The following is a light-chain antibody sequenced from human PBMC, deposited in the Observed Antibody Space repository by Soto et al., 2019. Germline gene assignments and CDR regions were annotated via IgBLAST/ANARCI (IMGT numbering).Light chain of an antibody. CDR3: QQSYSTPWT. Sequence: DIQMTQSPSSLSASVGDRVTITCRASQSISSYLNWYQQKPGKAPNLLIYAASSLQSGVPSRFSASGSGTDFTLTVSSLQPEDFATYYCQQSYSTPWTFGQGTKVDIK. CDR2: AAS. CDR1: QSISSY. J-gene: IGKJ1*01. V-gene: IGKV1-39*01.